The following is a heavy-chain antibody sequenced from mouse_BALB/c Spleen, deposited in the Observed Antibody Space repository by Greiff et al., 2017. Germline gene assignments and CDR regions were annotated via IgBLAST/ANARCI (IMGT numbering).Heavy chain of an antibody. J-gene: IGHJ3*01. D-gene: IGHD1-1*01. CDR3: ARSSPWFAY. V-gene: IGHV5-6-3*01. CDR1: GFTFSSYG. CDR2: INSNGGST. Sequence: EVHLVESGGGLVQPGGSLKLSCAASGFTFSSYGMSWVRQTPDKRLELVATINSNGGSTYYPDSVKGRFTISRDNAKNTLYLQMSSLKSEDTAMYYCARSSPWFAYWGQGTLVTVSA.